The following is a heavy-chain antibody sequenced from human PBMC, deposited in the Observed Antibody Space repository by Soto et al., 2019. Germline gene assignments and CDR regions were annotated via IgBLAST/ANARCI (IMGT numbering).Heavy chain of an antibody. D-gene: IGHD6-13*01. CDR3: ARDSITAAGRYTFDI. CDR2: ISTSSTTT. V-gene: IGHV3-48*02. Sequence: EVQLVESGGGLVQPGGSLRLSCAASGFTFSTYSMNWIRQAPGKGLEWISYISTSSTTTYYADSVKGRFTISRDNAKKSLYLQMNSLRDDDTAVYYCARDSITAAGRYTFDIWGQGTLVSVSS. CDR1: GFTFSTYS. J-gene: IGHJ3*02.